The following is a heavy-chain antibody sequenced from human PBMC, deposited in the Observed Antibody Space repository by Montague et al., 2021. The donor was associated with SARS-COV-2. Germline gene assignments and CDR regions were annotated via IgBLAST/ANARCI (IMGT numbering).Heavy chain of an antibody. V-gene: IGHV3-53*04. D-gene: IGHD6-19*01. J-gene: IGHJ4*02. Sequence: SLRLSCAASGFTVSRNYMSWVRQAPGKGLEWVSVIYSGGSTYYADSVKGRFTISRHNSKNTLYLQMNSLRAEDTAVYYCARDHGSGWFTFDYWGQGTLVTVSS. CDR2: IYSGGST. CDR1: GFTVSRNY. CDR3: ARDHGSGWFTFDY.